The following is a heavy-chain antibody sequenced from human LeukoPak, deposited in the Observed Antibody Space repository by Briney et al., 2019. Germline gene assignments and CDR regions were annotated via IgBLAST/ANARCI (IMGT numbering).Heavy chain of an antibody. CDR2: IYHSGST. D-gene: IGHD3-22*01. CDR1: GGSISSGGYS. V-gene: IGHV4-30-2*01. J-gene: IGHJ3*02. CDR3: ASPRAYYYDSSGYGAFDI. Sequence: YPSQTLSLTCAVSGGSISSGGYSWSWIRQPPGKGLEWIGYIYHSGSTYYNPSLKSRVTISVDRSKNQFSLKLSSVTAADTAVYYCASPRAYYYDSSGYGAFDIWGQGTMVTVSS.